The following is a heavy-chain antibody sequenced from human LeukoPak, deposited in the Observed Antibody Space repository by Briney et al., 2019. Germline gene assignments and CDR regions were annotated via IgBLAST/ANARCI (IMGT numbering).Heavy chain of an antibody. CDR3: ARERIVVVTAIPREFDY. Sequence: ASVKVSCKASGYTFTSYYMHWVRQAPGQGLEWMGIINPSGGSTSYAQKFQGRVTMTRDMSTSTVYMELSSLRSEDTAVYYCARERIVVVTAIPREFDYWGQGTLVTVSS. D-gene: IGHD2-21*02. V-gene: IGHV1-46*01. CDR2: INPSGGST. J-gene: IGHJ4*02. CDR1: GYTFTSYY.